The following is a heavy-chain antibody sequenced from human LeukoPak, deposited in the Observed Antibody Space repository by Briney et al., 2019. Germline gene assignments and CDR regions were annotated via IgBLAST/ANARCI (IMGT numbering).Heavy chain of an antibody. CDR1: GGSFSGYY. J-gene: IGHJ5*02. V-gene: IGHV4-34*01. CDR2: INHSGST. D-gene: IGHD6-13*01. Sequence: SETLSLTCAVYGGSFSGYYWSWIRQPPGKGLEWIGEINHSGSTNYNPSLKSRVTISVDTSKNQFSLKLSSVTAADTAVYYCARGVRYSSSWYRSWFDPWGQGTLVTVSS. CDR3: ARGVRYSSSWYRSWFDP.